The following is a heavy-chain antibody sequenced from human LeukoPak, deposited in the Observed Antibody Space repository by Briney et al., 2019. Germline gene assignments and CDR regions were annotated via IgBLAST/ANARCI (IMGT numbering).Heavy chain of an antibody. D-gene: IGHD6-19*01. CDR3: VNQISGWVN. CDR2: IRSNGRST. CDR1: GFSFDSLE. J-gene: IGHJ4*02. V-gene: IGHV3-64D*06. Sequence: GGSLRLSCSASGFSFDSLEMHWVRQAPGKGLEYVSGIRSNGRSTYSADSVKGRFTISRDNSKNTLFPQMTSLRVEDTAVYYCVNQISGWVNWGQGTLVTVSS.